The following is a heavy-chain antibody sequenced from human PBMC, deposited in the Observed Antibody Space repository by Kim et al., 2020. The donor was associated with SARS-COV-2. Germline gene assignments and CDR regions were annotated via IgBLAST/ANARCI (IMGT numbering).Heavy chain of an antibody. V-gene: IGHV4-31*03. CDR2: IYYSGST. CDR1: GGSISSGGYY. D-gene: IGHD2-21*02. CDR3: AREVVTAIRHFDY. Sequence: SETLSLTCTVSGGSISSGGYYWSWIRQHPGKGLEWIGYIYYSGSTYYNPSLKSRVTISVDTSKNQFSLKLSSVTAADTAVYYCAREVVTAIRHFDYWGQGTLVTVSS. J-gene: IGHJ4*02.